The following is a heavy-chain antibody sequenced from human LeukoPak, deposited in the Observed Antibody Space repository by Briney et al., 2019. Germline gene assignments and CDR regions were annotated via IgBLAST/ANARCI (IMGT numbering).Heavy chain of an antibody. D-gene: IGHD3-16*01. CDR1: GGTFSSYA. CDR3: ARDESLGEPVY. Sequence: ASVKVSCKASGGTFSSYAISWVRQAPGQGLEWMGRIIPIFGIANYAQKFQGRVTITAGKSTSTAYMELSSLRSEDTAVYYCARDESLGEPVYWGQGTLVTVSS. V-gene: IGHV1-69*04. J-gene: IGHJ4*02. CDR2: IIPIFGIA.